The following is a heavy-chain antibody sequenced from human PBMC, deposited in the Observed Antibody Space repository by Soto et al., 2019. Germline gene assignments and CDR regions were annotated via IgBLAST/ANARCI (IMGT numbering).Heavy chain of an antibody. CDR3: GKGRVGVLNSGY. D-gene: IGHD1-26*01. V-gene: IGHV3-23*01. CDR1: GFSFGNYA. CDR2: MCASSGNT. J-gene: IGHJ4*02. Sequence: VGALRLSGASSGFSFGNYAMSGVRQPPGKWMEWVSSMCASSGNTYYEASVKGQLTISKDRSKNTLCRQVKALTAEDTVIYYCGKGRVGVLNSGYGGQGARVTVS.